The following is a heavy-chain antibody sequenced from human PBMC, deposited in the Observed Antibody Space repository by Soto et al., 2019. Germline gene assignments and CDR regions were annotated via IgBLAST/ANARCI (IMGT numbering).Heavy chain of an antibody. Sequence: QVQLQESGSGLVKPAQTLSLTCGVSGDSIDSGGYSWSWLRQPPGKGLEWVGYMYYHGRAYYNPSLRRRVTIAGDMSKNQVTLTLTSMTAADTDVYYCARGTMIPTLWWYFDLWGRGLRVTVSS. CDR3: ARGTMIPTLWWYFDL. V-gene: IGHV4-30-2*01. D-gene: IGHD3-16*01. CDR2: MYYHGRA. J-gene: IGHJ2*01. CDR1: GDSIDSGGYS.